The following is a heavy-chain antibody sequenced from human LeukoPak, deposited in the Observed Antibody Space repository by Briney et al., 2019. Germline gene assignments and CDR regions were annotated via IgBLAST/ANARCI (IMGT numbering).Heavy chain of an antibody. CDR3: ARVGPTDFWSGYYAHYYFDY. D-gene: IGHD3-3*01. J-gene: IGHJ4*02. Sequence: KPGGSLRLSCAASGFTFSDYYMSWIRQAPGKGLEWVSYISSSGSTIYYADSVKGRFTISRDNAKNSLYLQMNSLRAEDTAVYYCARVGPTDFWSGYYAHYYFDYWGQGTLVTVSS. CDR1: GFTFSDYY. V-gene: IGHV3-11*04. CDR2: ISSSGSTI.